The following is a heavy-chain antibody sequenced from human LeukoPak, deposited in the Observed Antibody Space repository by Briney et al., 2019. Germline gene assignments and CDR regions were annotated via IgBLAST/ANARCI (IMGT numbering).Heavy chain of an antibody. D-gene: IGHD6-13*01. V-gene: IGHV3-23*01. CDR3: AKVEGGAAAGFFDY. CDR1: GFTFSSYS. Sequence: GGSLRLSCAASGFTFSSYSMSWVRQAPGKGLEWVSAVIGSGGSTYYADSVKGRFTISRDNSKNTLYLQMNSLRAEDTAVYYCAKVEGGAAAGFFDYWGQGTLVTVSS. CDR2: VIGSGGST. J-gene: IGHJ4*02.